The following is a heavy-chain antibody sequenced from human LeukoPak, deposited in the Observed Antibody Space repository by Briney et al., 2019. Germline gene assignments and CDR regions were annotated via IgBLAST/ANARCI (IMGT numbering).Heavy chain of an antibody. J-gene: IGHJ4*02. V-gene: IGHV4-34*01. CDR2: INHSGST. CDR3: ARSSGYVWGSYRPTTYFDY. CDR1: GGSFSGYY. Sequence: PSETLSLNCAVYGGSFSGYYWGWIRQPPGKGREWIGEINHSGSTNANPSLKSRVTISVDTSKNQLSLKLSSVTAADTAVYYCARSSGYVWGSYRPTTYFDYWGQGTLVTVSS. D-gene: IGHD3-16*02.